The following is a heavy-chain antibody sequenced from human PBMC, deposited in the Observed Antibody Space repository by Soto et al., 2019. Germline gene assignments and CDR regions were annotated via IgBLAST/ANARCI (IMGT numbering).Heavy chain of an antibody. V-gene: IGHV4-59*01. CDR2: FCYTGST. Sequence: PSETRSLTCTVSGGSISCRCWSWVRQSPGKGLEWIGYFCYTGSTNYNPSLKSRVTISVDRSKTQCSLKLTSVTAADTAVYYCAKSHYDSSGYYIIDHWGQGTLVTVS. J-gene: IGHJ5*02. CDR3: AKSHYDSSGYYIIDH. CDR1: GGSISCRC. D-gene: IGHD3-22*01.